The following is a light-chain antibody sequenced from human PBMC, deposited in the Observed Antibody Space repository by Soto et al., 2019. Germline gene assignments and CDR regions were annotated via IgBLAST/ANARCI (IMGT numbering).Light chain of an antibody. J-gene: IGKJ4*02. CDR1: QSVTTN. CDR3: QQDNSWPAEGT. CDR2: GAS. V-gene: IGKV3-15*01. Sequence: ETVMTQSPASLSVSPGERATLSCRASQSVTTNLAWYQVKPGQGPRLLIYGASTRATGVPASFSDSGSGTDFHLTVSSLESEDFAVYYSQQDNSWPAEGTFGRGTKVEIK.